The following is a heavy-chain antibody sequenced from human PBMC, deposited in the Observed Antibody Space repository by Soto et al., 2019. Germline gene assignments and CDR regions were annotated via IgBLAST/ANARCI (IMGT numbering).Heavy chain of an antibody. Sequence: GALRLSCAASVFTCSSYWMNWVRQAPGKGLEWVANIREDGSEKYYVDSVKGRFTISRDNAKKSLYLQMYSLRAEDTAVYYCAREEYCSSTSCLGAFDFWGQGTMVTVSS. CDR2: IREDGSEK. V-gene: IGHV3-7*03. J-gene: IGHJ3*01. D-gene: IGHD2-2*01. CDR3: AREEYCSSTSCLGAFDF. CDR1: VFTCSSYW.